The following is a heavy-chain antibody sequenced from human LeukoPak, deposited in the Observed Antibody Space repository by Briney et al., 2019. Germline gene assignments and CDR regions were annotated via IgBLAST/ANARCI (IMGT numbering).Heavy chain of an antibody. CDR2: INPNSGGT. J-gene: IGHJ4*02. V-gene: IGHV1-2*02. Sequence: GASVKVSFKASGGTFSSYAISWVRQAPGQGLEWMGWINPNSGGTNYAQKFQGRVTMTRDTSISTAYMELSRLRSDDTAVYYCAISSGWLGSFDYWGQGTLVTVSS. CDR3: AISSGWLGSFDY. D-gene: IGHD6-19*01. CDR1: GGTFSSYA.